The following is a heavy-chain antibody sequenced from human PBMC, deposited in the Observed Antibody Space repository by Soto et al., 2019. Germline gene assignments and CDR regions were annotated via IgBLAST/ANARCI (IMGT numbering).Heavy chain of an antibody. J-gene: IGHJ6*03. V-gene: IGHV3-7*01. D-gene: IGHD3-3*01. CDR2: IKQDGSEK. Sequence: GGSLRLSCAASGFTFSSYWMSWVRQAPGKGLEWVANIKQDGSEKYYVDSVKGRFTISRDNAKNSLYLQMNSLRAEDTAVYYCARVNRDFWTNKPPYYYYYMDVWGKGTTVTVSS. CDR3: ARVNRDFWTNKPPYYYYYMDV. CDR1: GFTFSSYW.